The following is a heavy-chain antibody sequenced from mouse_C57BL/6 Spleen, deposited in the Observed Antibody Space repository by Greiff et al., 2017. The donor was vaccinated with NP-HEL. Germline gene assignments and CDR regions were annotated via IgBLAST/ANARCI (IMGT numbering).Heavy chain of an antibody. CDR1: GYTFTDYY. Sequence: QVQLQQSGAELVRPGASVKLSCKASGYTFTDYYINWVKQRPGQGLEWIARIYPGSGNTYYNEKFKGKATLTAEKSSSTAYMQLSSLTSEDSAVYFCARGPYYYGSSYGFDYWGQGTTLTVSS. V-gene: IGHV1-76*01. CDR2: IYPGSGNT. CDR3: ARGPYYYGSSYGFDY. D-gene: IGHD1-1*01. J-gene: IGHJ2*01.